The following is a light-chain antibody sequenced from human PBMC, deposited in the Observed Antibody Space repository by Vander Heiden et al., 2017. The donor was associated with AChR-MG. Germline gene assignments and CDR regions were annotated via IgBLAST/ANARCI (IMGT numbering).Light chain of an antibody. Sequence: EIVMTQSPATLSVSPGERATLSCRASQSISNNLIWYQQKPGQAPRLLIYAVSTRATGISARFSGSGSGTEFTLTISSLQSEDFAVYYCQQYNNWPRTFGGGTKVEIK. CDR1: QSISNN. J-gene: IGKJ4*01. V-gene: IGKV3-15*01. CDR3: QQYNNWPRT. CDR2: AVS.